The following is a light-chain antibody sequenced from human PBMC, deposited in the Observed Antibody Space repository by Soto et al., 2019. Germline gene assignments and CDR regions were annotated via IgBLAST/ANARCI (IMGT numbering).Light chain of an antibody. CDR2: DVN. Sequence: QCALTQPRSVCGSPGQSVTISCTGTSSDVCGYNYVSWYQQHPGKAPKHIIYDVNKRPSGVPGRLSASKSGNTASLTISGLQAEDEADYYCSSYAGNFHFVFGSGTKLTVL. J-gene: IGLJ1*01. CDR3: SSYAGNFHFV. V-gene: IGLV2-11*01. CDR1: SSDVCGYNY.